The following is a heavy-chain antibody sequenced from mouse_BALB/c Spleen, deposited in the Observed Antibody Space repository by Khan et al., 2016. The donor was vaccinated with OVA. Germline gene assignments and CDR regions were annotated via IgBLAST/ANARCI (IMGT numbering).Heavy chain of an antibody. J-gene: IGHJ4*01. CDR1: GFSLSRYN. V-gene: IGHV2-6-4*01. D-gene: IGHD2-14*01. Sequence: VMLVESGPGLVAPSQSLSITCTVSGFSLSRYNIHWVRQPPGKGLEWLGMIWGGGGTDYNSTLKSRLSIRKDNSKSQVLLKMNSLQTDDTAIYYCARAYYRYDGYYAMDYWGQGTSVTVSS. CDR3: ARAYYRYDGYYAMDY. CDR2: IWGGGGT.